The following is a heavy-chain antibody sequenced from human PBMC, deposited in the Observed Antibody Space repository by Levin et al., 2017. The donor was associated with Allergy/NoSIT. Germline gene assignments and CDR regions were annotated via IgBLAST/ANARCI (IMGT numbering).Heavy chain of an antibody. CDR3: AKNLRSHTQRNAFDI. CDR2: ISSSSSYI. V-gene: IGHV3-21*01. Sequence: GGSLRLSCAASGFTFSSYSMNWVRQAPGKGLEWVSSISSSSSYIYYADSVKGRFTISRDNAKNSLYLQMNSLRAEDTAVYYCAKNLRSHTQRNAFDIWGQGTMVTVSS. CDR1: GFTFSSYS. J-gene: IGHJ3*02. D-gene: IGHD3-3*01.